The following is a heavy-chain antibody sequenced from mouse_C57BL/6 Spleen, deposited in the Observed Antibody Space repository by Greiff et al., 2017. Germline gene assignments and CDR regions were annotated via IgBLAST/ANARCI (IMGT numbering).Heavy chain of an antibody. Sequence: EVQRVESGPGMVKPSQSLSLTCTVTGYSITSGYDWHWIRHFPGNKLEWMGYISYSGSTNYNPSLKSRISITHDTSKNHFFLKLNSVTTEDTATYYCARGDYYGSSSWFAYWGQGTLVTVSA. CDR2: ISYSGST. CDR1: GYSITSGYD. J-gene: IGHJ3*01. D-gene: IGHD1-1*01. CDR3: ARGDYYGSSSWFAY. V-gene: IGHV3-1*01.